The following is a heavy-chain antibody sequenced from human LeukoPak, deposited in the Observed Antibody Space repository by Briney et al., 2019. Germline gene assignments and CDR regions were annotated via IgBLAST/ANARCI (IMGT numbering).Heavy chain of an antibody. CDR2: IYYSGST. J-gene: IGHJ6*03. D-gene: IGHD5-18*01. Sequence: PSETLSLTCTVSGGSISSYYRSWIRQPPGKGLEWIGYIYYSGSTNYNPSLKSRVTISVDTSKNQFSLKLSSVTAADTAVYYCARGGDTAMVLYYMDVWGKGTTVTVSS. CDR3: ARGGDTAMVLYYMDV. CDR1: GGSISSYY. V-gene: IGHV4-59*01.